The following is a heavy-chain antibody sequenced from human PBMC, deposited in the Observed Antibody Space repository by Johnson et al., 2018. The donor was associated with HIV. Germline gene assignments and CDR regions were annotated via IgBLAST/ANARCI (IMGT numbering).Heavy chain of an antibody. Sequence: QMQLVESGVGVVQPGRSLRLSCAASGFTFSSYAMHWVRQAPGKGLEWVAVISYDGSNKYYADSVKGRFTISRDNSKNTLYLQMNSLRAEDPAVYYCARGFLTGTPSDAFDIWGQGTMVTVSS. V-gene: IGHV3-30*04. J-gene: IGHJ3*02. CDR2: ISYDGSNK. CDR1: GFTFSSYA. D-gene: IGHD1-1*01. CDR3: ARGFLTGTPSDAFDI.